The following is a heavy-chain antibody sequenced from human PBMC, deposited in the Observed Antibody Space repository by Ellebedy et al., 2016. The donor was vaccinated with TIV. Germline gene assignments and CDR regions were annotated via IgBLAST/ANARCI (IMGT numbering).Heavy chain of an antibody. CDR1: GFTFSSYG. V-gene: IGHV3-33*01. J-gene: IGHJ5*02. CDR2: IWYDGSNK. CDR3: ARDLSYDSSGKRGFDP. Sequence: GGSLRLSXAASGFTFSSYGMHWVRQAPGKGLEWVAVIWYDGSNKYYADSVKGRFTISRDNSKNTLYLQMNSLRAEDTAVYYCARDLSYDSSGKRGFDPWGQGTLVTVSS. D-gene: IGHD3-22*01.